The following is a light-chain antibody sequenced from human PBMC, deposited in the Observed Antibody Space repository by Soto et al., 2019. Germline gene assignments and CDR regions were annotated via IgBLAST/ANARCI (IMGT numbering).Light chain of an antibody. CDR1: KSVSTY. Sequence: EVVLTQSPGTLSLSPGERATLSCRASKSVSTYLAWYQQKSGQPPRLLIYGASSRASGIPDRFSGSGSGTDFTLTIRGLDHEAFAVYYCHRYENSPMTFGQGTRLEIK. CDR3: HRYENSPMT. CDR2: GAS. V-gene: IGKV3-20*01. J-gene: IGKJ5*01.